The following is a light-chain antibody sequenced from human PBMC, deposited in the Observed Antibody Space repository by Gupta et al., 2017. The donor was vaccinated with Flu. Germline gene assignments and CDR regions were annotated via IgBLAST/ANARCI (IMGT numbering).Light chain of an antibody. V-gene: IGKV1-27*01. J-gene: IGKJ4*01. CDR3: QKYNRAPPT. CDR2: AAS. CDR1: QDISSY. Sequence: PSSLSASVGDRVTITCRASQDISSYVAWYQQKSGKVPKLLIYAASSLQSGVPSRFSGSGSGTVFTLTIISLQPEDFATYYCQKYNRAPPTFGGGTKVEIK.